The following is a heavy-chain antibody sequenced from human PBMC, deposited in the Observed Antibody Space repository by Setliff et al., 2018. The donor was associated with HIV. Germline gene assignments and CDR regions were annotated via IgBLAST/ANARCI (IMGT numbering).Heavy chain of an antibody. CDR2: INHSGST. J-gene: IGHJ6*03. V-gene: IGHV4-34*01. CDR3: ARVDLELSGDFCYMGV. D-gene: IGHD1-7*01. CDR1: GGSFSGYY. Sequence: SETLSLTCAVYGGSFSGYYWTWIRQSPGKGLEWIGEINHSGSTNYNPSLKSRVTISVDTSKNQFSLKLNSLTAEDTAIYYCARVDLELSGDFCYMGVWGKGTTVTVSS.